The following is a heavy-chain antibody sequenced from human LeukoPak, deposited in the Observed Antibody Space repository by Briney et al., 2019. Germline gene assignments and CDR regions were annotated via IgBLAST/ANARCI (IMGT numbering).Heavy chain of an antibody. Sequence: SETLSLTCAVYGGSFSGYYWSWIRQPPGKGLEWIGEINHSGSTNYNPSLKSRLTISVDTSKNQFSLKLSSVTAADTAVYYCARVSLRFGELMYWGQGTLDTVSS. CDR2: INHSGST. J-gene: IGHJ4*02. V-gene: IGHV4-34*01. CDR3: ARVSLRFGELMY. D-gene: IGHD3-10*01. CDR1: GGSFSGYY.